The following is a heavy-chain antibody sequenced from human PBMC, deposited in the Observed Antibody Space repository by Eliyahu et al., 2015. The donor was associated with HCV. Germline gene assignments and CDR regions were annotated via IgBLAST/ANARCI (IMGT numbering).Heavy chain of an antibody. Sequence: QVQLQESGPGLVKPSETLSLTCXVSGGSISSYYWSWIRQPPGKGLEWIGFIYFRWGTHYNPSLKSRVTISVDTSKNQFSLKLSSVTAADTAVYYCARVRGSMVQGVDYYYYYMDVWGKGTTVTVSS. CDR2: IYFRWGT. CDR3: ARVRGSMVQGVDYYYYYMDV. V-gene: IGHV4-59*01. CDR1: GGSISSYY. J-gene: IGHJ6*03. D-gene: IGHD3-10*01.